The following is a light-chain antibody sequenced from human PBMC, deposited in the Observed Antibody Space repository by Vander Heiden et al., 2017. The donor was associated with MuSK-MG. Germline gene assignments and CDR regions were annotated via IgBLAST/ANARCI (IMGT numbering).Light chain of an antibody. J-gene: IGKJ1*01. CDR3: QQYNAYPWT. CDR1: QSVSGW. CDR2: EAS. Sequence: DTQMPQSPSTLSASVGDRVTITCRASQSVSGWLAWYQQKPGKTPNLLIYEASTLQIGVPSRFSGRGYGTEFTLTISSLQPDDFATYYCQQYNAYPWTFGQGTKVEVK. V-gene: IGKV1-5*03.